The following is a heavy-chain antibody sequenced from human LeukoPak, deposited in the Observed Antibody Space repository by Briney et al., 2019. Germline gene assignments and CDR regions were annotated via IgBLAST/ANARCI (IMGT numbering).Heavy chain of an antibody. Sequence: PGGSLRLSCAASGFTVSSNYMSWVRQAPGKGLEWVSVIYSGGSTYYADSVKGRFTISRDNSKNTLYLQMNSLRAEDTAVYYCARTKYDFWSGYYPRDYYYYGMDVWGQGTTVTVSS. CDR3: ARTKYDFWSGYYPRDYYYYGMDV. CDR2: IYSGGST. V-gene: IGHV3-53*01. J-gene: IGHJ6*02. D-gene: IGHD3-3*01. CDR1: GFTVSSNY.